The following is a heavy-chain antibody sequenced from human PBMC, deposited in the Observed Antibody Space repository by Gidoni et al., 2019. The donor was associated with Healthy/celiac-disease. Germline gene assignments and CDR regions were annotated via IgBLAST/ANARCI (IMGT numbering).Heavy chain of an antibody. CDR3: AAAFDGDYDYYGMDV. CDR1: GFTSSSYG. D-gene: IGHD2-15*01. J-gene: IGHJ6*02. V-gene: IGHV3-30*03. Sequence: QVQLVESGGGVVQPGRSLRLSCAASGFTSSSYGMHWVRQAPGKGLEWVAVISYDGSNKYYADAVKGRFTISRDNSKNTLYLQMNSLRAEDTAVYYCAAAFDGDYDYYGMDVWGQGTTVTVSS. CDR2: ISYDGSNK.